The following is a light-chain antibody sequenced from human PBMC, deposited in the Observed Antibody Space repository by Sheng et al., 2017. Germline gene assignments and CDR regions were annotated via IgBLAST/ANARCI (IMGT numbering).Light chain of an antibody. V-gene: IGLV2-14*02. CDR1: SSDVGSYDL. J-gene: IGLJ2*01. CDR3: SSYSSSPTLGLV. CDR2: DVN. Sequence: QSALTQPASVSGSPGQSITISCTGSSSDVGSYDLVSWYQQYPGRAPKLIISDVNYRPSGVSDRFSGSKSVYTASLTISGLQPEDEADYYCSSYSSSPTLGLVFGGGTKLTV.